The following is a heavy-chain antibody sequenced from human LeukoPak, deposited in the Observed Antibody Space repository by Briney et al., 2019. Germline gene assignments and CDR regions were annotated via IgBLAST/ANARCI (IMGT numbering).Heavy chain of an antibody. CDR1: GYTFTDYY. V-gene: IGHV1-69-2*01. D-gene: IGHD3-22*01. Sequence: VKISCKVSGYTFTDYYMHWVQQAPGKGLEWMGLVDPEDGGTIYAEKFQGRVTITADASTDTAYMELSSLRSEDTAVYYCARWDYYDSSGYCYWGQGTLVTVSS. CDR3: ARWDYYDSSGYCY. J-gene: IGHJ4*02. CDR2: VDPEDGGT.